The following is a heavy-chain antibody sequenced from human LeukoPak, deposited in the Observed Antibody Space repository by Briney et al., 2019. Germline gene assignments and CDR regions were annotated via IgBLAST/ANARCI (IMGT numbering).Heavy chain of an antibody. CDR3: AKDPYYYDSSGYFEPSFEY. CDR2: IRYYGNNQ. CDR1: RFTFITYA. V-gene: IGHV3-33*06. D-gene: IGHD3-22*01. Sequence: ALILSCSSVRFTFITYAMRGMRQSPAEWLEGVADIRYYGNNQFFADSAKSRFSIFRDNSQHPLYPKTNSLRPEDPAVYYCAKDPYYYDSSGYFEPSFEYWGQG. J-gene: IGHJ4*02.